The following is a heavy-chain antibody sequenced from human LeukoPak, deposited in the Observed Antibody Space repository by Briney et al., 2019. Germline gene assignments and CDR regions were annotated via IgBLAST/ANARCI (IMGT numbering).Heavy chain of an antibody. J-gene: IGHJ4*02. CDR3: AKGRGYSGYDQTRYFDY. D-gene: IGHD5-12*01. V-gene: IGHV3-23*01. Sequence: SGGSLRLSCAASGFTFSSYAMSWVRQAPGKGLEWVSAICGSGGSTYYADSVKGRFTISRDNSKNTLYLQMNSLRAEDTAVYYCAKGRGYSGYDQTRYFDYWGQGTLVTVSS. CDR2: ICGSGGST. CDR1: GFTFSSYA.